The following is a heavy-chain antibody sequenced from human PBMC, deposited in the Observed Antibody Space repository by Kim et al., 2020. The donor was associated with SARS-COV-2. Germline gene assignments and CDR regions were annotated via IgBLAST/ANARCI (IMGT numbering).Heavy chain of an antibody. D-gene: IGHD2-15*01. CDR3: ARSDWGYCSGGSCYAERWFDP. J-gene: IGHJ5*02. CDR1: GYTFSSYG. V-gene: IGHV1-18*01. CDR2: ISGYNGNT. Sequence: ASVKVSCKASGYTFSSYGISWVRQVPGQGLEWMGWISGYNGNTKNAQKVQGRVTMTTDTSTNTAYMELRSLRSDDTAVYYCARSDWGYCSGGSCYAERWFDPWGQGTLVIVSS.